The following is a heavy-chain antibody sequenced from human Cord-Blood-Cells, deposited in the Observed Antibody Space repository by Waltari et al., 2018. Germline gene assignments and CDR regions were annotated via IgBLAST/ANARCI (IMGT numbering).Heavy chain of an antibody. V-gene: IGHV4-34*01. CDR2: INHSGST. D-gene: IGHD6-13*01. CDR3: ARVGRAAAPNRWFDP. CDR1: GRSFSGYY. Sequence: QLQLQQWGAGLWKPSETLSPPCPVYGRSFSGYYWSWIRLPPGKGREWTGEINHSGSTNYNPSRKSRVTISVDTSKNQFSLKLSSVTAADTAVYYCARVGRAAAPNRWFDPWGQGTLVTVSS. J-gene: IGHJ5*02.